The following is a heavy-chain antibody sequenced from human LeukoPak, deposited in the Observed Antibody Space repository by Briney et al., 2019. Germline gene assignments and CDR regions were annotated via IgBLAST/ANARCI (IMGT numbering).Heavy chain of an antibody. D-gene: IGHD5-24*01. CDR2: IYYSGST. Sequence: SETLSLTCTVSGGSISSYYWSWIRQPPGKGLEWIGYIYYSGSTTYNPSLKSRVTISVDTSENQFSLKLSSVTAADTAVYYCAGGRRDAYNYNYWGQGTLVTVSS. CDR3: AGGRRDAYNYNY. V-gene: IGHV4-59*01. CDR1: GGSISSYY. J-gene: IGHJ4*02.